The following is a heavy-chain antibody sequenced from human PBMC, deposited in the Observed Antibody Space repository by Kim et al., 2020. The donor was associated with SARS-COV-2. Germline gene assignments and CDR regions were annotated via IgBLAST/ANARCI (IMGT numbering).Heavy chain of an antibody. CDR3: ARDAWAQRGTDGFDY. Sequence: GGSLRLSCAASGFTFNTFWMSWVRQAPGKGLEWVANINEDGSEKKYLDAVKGRVTIARDNAKNSVYLQMNGLRVEDSAVYYCARDAWAQRGTDGFDYWGQGTLVTVSS. CDR1: GFTFNTFW. V-gene: IGHV3-7*01. CDR2: INEDGSEK. J-gene: IGHJ4*02. D-gene: IGHD7-27*01.